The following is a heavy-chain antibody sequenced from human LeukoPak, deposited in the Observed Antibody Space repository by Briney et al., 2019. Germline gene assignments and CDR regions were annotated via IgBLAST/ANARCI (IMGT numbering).Heavy chain of an antibody. CDR1: GGSISSYY. V-gene: IGHV4-59*01. Sequence: SETLSLTCTVSGGSISSYYWSWIRQPPGKGLEWIGYIYYSGSTNYNPSLKSRVTISVDTSKNQFSLKLSSVTAADTAVYYCARELKEYYYDSSGSVGYYSDYWGQGTLVTVSS. D-gene: IGHD3-22*01. J-gene: IGHJ4*02. CDR2: IYYSGST. CDR3: ARELKEYYYDSSGSVGYYSDY.